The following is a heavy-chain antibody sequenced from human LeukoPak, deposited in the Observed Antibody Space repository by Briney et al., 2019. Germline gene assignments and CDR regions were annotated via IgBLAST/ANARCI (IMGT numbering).Heavy chain of an antibody. CDR3: ARAAGYSGYDPSGLYGEFDY. Sequence: ASVKVSCKATSRISWVRQAPGQGLEWMGWIGTYGGDTYYAQKLQGRITVTTDTSTSTVYMELRNLRSDDTAVYYCARAAGYSGYDPSGLYGEFDYWGQGTLVTVSS. CDR1: TSR. V-gene: IGHV1-18*01. J-gene: IGHJ4*02. CDR2: IGTYGGDT. D-gene: IGHD5-12*01.